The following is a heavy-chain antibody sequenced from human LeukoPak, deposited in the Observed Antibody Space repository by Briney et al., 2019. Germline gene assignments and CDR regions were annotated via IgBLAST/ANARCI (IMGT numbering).Heavy chain of an antibody. V-gene: IGHV4-59*11. CDR1: GGSITSHY. J-gene: IGHJ5*02. Sequence: PSETLSLTCAVSGGSITSHYGSWIRQPPGRGLEWIGYIYYSGSTNYTPSLKRRVPISVDTSNKHPYLKQSSVTAADTAVYYCARGDNWFDPWGQGTLVTVSS. CDR2: IYYSGST. CDR3: ARGDNWFDP.